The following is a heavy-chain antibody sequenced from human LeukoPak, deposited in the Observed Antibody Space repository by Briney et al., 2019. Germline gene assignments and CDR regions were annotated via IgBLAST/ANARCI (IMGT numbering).Heavy chain of an antibody. D-gene: IGHD2-2*01. CDR2: INPSGGST. J-gene: IGHJ4*02. CDR1: GYTFTSYY. CDR3: AREGVPAAMFVDY. Sequence: ASVKVSCKASGYTFTSYYMHWVRHAPGHGLEWMGIINPSGGSTSYAQTFQGRVTMTSDTSTSTVYMELSSLRSEDTAVYYCAREGVPAAMFVDYWGQGTLVTVSS. V-gene: IGHV1-46*01.